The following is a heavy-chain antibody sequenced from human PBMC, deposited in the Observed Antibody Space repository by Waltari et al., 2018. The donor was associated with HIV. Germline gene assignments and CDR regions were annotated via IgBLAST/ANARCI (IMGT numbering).Heavy chain of an antibody. CDR3: ARVNPDTAITGGWFDP. CDR2: INHRGST. CDR1: GGSFSDYY. V-gene: IGHV4-34*01. D-gene: IGHD5-18*01. Sequence: QVQVQQWGAGLLKPSETLSLTCAVYGGSFSDYYWSWIRQPPGKGLEWIGEINHRGSTNYNPSLKSRVSISVDTSENQFFLRLTSVTAADTAVYYCARVNPDTAITGGWFDPWGQGTLVTVSA. J-gene: IGHJ5*02.